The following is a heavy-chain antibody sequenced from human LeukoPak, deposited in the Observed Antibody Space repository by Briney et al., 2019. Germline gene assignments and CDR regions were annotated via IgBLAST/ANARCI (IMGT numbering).Heavy chain of an antibody. CDR3: ARHGRSVGTGDY. J-gene: IGHJ4*02. Sequence: SETLSLTCTVSGGSVSSGSYYWNWIRQPPGKGLEWIGYIYYNGSTNYNPSLKSRVTISVDTSKNQFSLKLSSVTAADTAVYYCARHGRSVGTGDYWGQGTLVTVSS. CDR1: GGSVSSGSYY. D-gene: IGHD1-26*01. CDR2: IYYNGST. V-gene: IGHV4-61*01.